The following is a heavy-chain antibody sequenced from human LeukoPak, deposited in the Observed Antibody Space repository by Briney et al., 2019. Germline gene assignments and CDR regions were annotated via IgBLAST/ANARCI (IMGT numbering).Heavy chain of an antibody. Sequence: SETLSLTCAVSGGSISSYYWSWIRQLAGKGLEWIGRIYTSGTTNYNPSLKSRVTMSVDTSKNQFSLNLNSATAADTAVYYCARTSPRAATFDYWGQGTLVTVSS. CDR3: ARTSPRAATFDY. J-gene: IGHJ4*02. CDR1: GGSISSYY. V-gene: IGHV4-4*07. CDR2: IYTSGTT. D-gene: IGHD2-15*01.